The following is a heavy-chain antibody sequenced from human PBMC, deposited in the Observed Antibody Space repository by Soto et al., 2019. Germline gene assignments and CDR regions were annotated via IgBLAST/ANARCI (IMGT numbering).Heavy chain of an antibody. CDR3: ARLEHNFGPPEY. CDR2: ISVHNGYT. V-gene: IGHV1-18*01. CDR1: GYTFSSYG. D-gene: IGHD1-1*01. J-gene: IGHJ4*02. Sequence: QVQLAQAGAEVKKPGASVTVSCKASGYTFSSYGISWVRQAPGQGLEWVGWISVHNGYTKYATELQGRVTMTTDTSTSTAYMELRSLRSDDSAVYYCARLEHNFGPPEYWGQGTLVTVTS.